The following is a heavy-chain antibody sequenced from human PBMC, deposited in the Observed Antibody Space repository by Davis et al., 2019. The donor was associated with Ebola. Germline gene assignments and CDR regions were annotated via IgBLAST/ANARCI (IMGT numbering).Heavy chain of an antibody. D-gene: IGHD3-3*01. CDR1: GFTFSSYS. CDR3: ARVVYDFWSGYYSGLDNYFGMDV. Sequence: PGGSLRLSCAASGFTFSSYSMNWVRQAAGKGLEWVSYISSSSSTIYYADSVKGRFTISRDNAKNSLYLQMNSLRDEDTAVYYCARVVYDFWSGYYSGLDNYFGMDVWGQGTTVTVSS. J-gene: IGHJ6*02. V-gene: IGHV3-48*02. CDR2: ISSSSSTI.